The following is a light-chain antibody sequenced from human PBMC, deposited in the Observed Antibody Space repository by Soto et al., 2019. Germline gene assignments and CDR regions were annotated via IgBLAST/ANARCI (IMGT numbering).Light chain of an antibody. CDR2: AAS. CDR1: QSISSY. Sequence: DIQMTQSPSSLSASVGDRVTITCRASQSISSYLNWYQQKPGKAPKLLMYAASRLQSGVPSRFSGSGAGTDFTLTISSLQPEDFAIYSCQQSYSNPRTFGQGTKVEIK. J-gene: IGKJ1*01. CDR3: QQSYSNPRT. V-gene: IGKV1-39*01.